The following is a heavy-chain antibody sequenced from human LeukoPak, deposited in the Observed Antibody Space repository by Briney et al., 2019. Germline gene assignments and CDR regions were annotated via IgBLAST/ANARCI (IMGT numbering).Heavy chain of an antibody. CDR1: GGSISSGDYY. D-gene: IGHD3-10*01. V-gene: IGHV4-30-4*01. Sequence: SETLSLTCTVSGGSISSGDYYWSWIRQPPGKGLEWIGYIYYSGSTYYNPSLKSRVTISVDTSKNQFSLKLSSVTAADTAVYYCAREGTSMVRWVDYWGQGTLVTVSS. CDR2: IYYSGST. CDR3: AREGTSMVRWVDY. J-gene: IGHJ4*02.